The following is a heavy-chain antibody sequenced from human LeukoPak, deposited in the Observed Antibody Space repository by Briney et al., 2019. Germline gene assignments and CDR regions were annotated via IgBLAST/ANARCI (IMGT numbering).Heavy chain of an antibody. Sequence: SQTLSLTCTVSGDSISSGDYYWSWIRQPPGKGLEWIGEISNSGSTHYNPSLKSRVTISLDTSKNQISLKLSSVTAADTAVYYCARTYSRFYYFYMDVWGKGTSVTISS. D-gene: IGHD6-13*01. CDR1: GDSISSGDYY. V-gene: IGHV4-30-4*08. J-gene: IGHJ6*03. CDR2: ISNSGST. CDR3: ARTYSRFYYFYMDV.